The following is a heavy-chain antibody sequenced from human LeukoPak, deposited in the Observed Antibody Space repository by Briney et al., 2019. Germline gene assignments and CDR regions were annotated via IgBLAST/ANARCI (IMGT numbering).Heavy chain of an antibody. CDR2: INPNSGGT. Sequence: ASVEVSCKASGYTFTGYYMHWVRQAPGQGLEWMGWINPNSGGTNYAQKFQGRVTMTRDTSISTAYMELSRLRSDDTAVYYCARDPYYDILTGYHYFDYWGQGTLVTVSS. D-gene: IGHD3-9*01. V-gene: IGHV1-2*02. CDR1: GYTFTGYY. J-gene: IGHJ4*02. CDR3: ARDPYYDILTGYHYFDY.